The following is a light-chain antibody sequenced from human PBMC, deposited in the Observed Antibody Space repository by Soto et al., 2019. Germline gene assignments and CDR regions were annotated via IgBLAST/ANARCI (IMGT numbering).Light chain of an antibody. CDR3: QHYGASPWT. V-gene: IGKV3-20*01. CDR2: RAS. CDR1: QSLSSNY. J-gene: IGKJ1*01. Sequence: NVLTQSPGTLSLSPGERATLSCRASQSLSSNYLAWYQQKPGQAPRVLIYRASIRATGISDRFSGSGSGTDFTLTISRLEPEDFAVYYCQHYGASPWTFGQGTKVEIK.